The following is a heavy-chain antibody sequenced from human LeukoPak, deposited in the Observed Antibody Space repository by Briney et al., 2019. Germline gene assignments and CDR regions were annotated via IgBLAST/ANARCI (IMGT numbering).Heavy chain of an antibody. D-gene: IGHD1-14*01. J-gene: IGHJ6*02. Sequence: PSETLSLTCSVSVGSITIYYWSSVRQPPGKGLGWIGYIYYSGSTNYNPSLKSRVTISVDTTKNQFSLKLSSVTAADTPVYYCSRDGLSLPPRRFGMDVWGQGTTVIVSS. CDR1: VGSITIYY. CDR3: SRDGLSLPPRRFGMDV. CDR2: IYYSGST. V-gene: IGHV4-59*01.